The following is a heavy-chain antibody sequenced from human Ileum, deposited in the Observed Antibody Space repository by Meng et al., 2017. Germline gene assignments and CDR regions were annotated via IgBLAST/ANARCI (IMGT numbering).Heavy chain of an antibody. D-gene: IGHD3-16*01. V-gene: IGHV3-74*01. CDR2: INEDGRVT. Sequence: EVQLGWSGGCLVQPGGSLRLSCAASGFTFSNYWMHWVRQTPGKGLVWVSRINEDGRVTNYADSVEGRFTVSRDNAKNTLYLQMNSLRVEDTGIYYCARINYVEDSWGQGTLVTVPS. J-gene: IGHJ4*02. CDR1: GFTFSNYW. CDR3: ARINYVEDS.